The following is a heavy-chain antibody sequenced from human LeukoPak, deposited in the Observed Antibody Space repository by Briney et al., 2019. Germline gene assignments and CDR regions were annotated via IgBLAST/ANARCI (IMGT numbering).Heavy chain of an antibody. Sequence: GVSLRLSCAASGFTFSSYAMHWVRQSPGKGLEWVAVISYDGSNKYYADSVKGRFTISRDNSKNTLYLQMNSLRAEDTAVYYCARARLLGINYYYGMDVWGKGTTVTVSS. J-gene: IGHJ6*04. V-gene: IGHV3-30*04. D-gene: IGHD3-16*01. CDR3: ARARLLGINYYYGMDV. CDR2: ISYDGSNK. CDR1: GFTFSSYA.